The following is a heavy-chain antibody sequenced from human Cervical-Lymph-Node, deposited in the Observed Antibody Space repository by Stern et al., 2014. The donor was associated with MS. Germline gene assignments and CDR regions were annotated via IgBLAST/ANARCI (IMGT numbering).Heavy chain of an antibody. CDR1: GGSISSSRYY. D-gene: IGHD1-20*01. J-gene: IGHJ2*01. CDR3: ARHVFGPQWYNWNYCYFDL. V-gene: IGHV4-39*01. CDR2: IYYGGST. Sequence: QVQLVESGPGLVKPSETLSLTCTVSGGSISSSRYYWGWIRQPPGKGLEWIGSIYYGGSTYYNPSLKSRVTISLATSKNPFSPEVSSVTAADTTLYYCARHVFGPQWYNWNYCYFDLWGRGTLVTVSS.